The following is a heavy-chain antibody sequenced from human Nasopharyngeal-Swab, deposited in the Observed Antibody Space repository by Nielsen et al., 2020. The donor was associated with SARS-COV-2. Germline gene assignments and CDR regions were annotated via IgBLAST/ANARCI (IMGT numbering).Heavy chain of an antibody. CDR3: ARDEGAHNS. J-gene: IGHJ4*02. V-gene: IGHV6-1*01. CDR2: AYYRSEWYN. CDR1: GDSLSNDRVA. Sequence: SQTLSLTCAIPGDSLSNDRVAWNWIRPSPSRGLEWLGRAYYRSEWYNDYAVSVKSRITIKPDASTDQFSLQLNSVTPEDTAVYYCARDEGAHNSWGQGTLVTVSS. D-gene: IGHD3-16*01.